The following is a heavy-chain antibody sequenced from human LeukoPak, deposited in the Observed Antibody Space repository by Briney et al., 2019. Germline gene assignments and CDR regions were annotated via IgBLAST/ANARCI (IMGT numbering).Heavy chain of an antibody. D-gene: IGHD6-13*01. CDR1: GFTFSSYA. V-gene: IGHV3-30*04. CDR3: ARDAAESNSYSSSWYGPRGY. J-gene: IGHJ4*02. Sequence: GGSLRLSCAASGFTFSSYAMHWVRQAPGKGLEWVAVISYGGSNKYYADSVKGRFTISRDNSKNTLYLQMNSLRAEDTAVYYCARDAAESNSYSSSWYGPRGYWGQGTLVTVSS. CDR2: ISYGGSNK.